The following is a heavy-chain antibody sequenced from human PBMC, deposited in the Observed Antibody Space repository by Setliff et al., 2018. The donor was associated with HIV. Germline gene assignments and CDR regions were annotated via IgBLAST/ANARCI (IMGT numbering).Heavy chain of an antibody. CDR3: AGLSCSSNSCPFDY. Sequence: SETLSLTCSVSDGSMASGSYYWGWIRQPPGQGLEWIGSVYYSGTTYYNPSLKSRLRMSVDTSKNQFTLKVISMTAADTAVYYCAGLSCSSNSCPFDYWVQGTLVTVSS. J-gene: IGHJ4*02. CDR1: DGSMASGSYY. D-gene: IGHD2-2*01. CDR2: VYYSGTT. V-gene: IGHV4-39*06.